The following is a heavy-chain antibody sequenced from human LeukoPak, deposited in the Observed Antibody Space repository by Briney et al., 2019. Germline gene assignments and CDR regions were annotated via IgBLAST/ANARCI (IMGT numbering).Heavy chain of an antibody. CDR2: INPSTGVT. D-gene: IGHD2-21*01. CDR1: GYTFTHYY. J-gene: IGHJ4*02. Sequence: GASVRVSCKASGYTFTHYYMHWVRQAPGQGLEWMGSINPSTGVTNYAQKLQGRVTMTTDTSTSTAYMELRSLRSDDTAVYYCARDIVGYFDYWGQGTLVTVSS. CDR3: ARDIVGYFDY. V-gene: IGHV1-2*02.